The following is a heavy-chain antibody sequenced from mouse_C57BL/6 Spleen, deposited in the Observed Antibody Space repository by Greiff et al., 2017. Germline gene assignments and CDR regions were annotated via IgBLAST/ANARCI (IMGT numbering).Heavy chain of an antibody. V-gene: IGHV5-9-1*02. J-gene: IGHJ4*01. CDR3: TRDGITTVVGYYAMDY. CDR1: GFTFSSYA. D-gene: IGHD1-1*01. CDR2: ISSGGDYI. Sequence: EVQLVESGEGLVKPGGSLKLSCAASGFTFSSYAMSWVRQTPEKRLEWVAYISSGGDYIYYADTVKGRFTISRDNARNTLYLQMSSLKSEDTAMYYCTRDGITTVVGYYAMDYWGQGTSVTVSS.